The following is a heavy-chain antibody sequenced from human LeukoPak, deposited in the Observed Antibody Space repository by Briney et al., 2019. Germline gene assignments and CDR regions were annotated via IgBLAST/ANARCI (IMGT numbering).Heavy chain of an antibody. V-gene: IGHV4-59*01. CDR2: IYYSRST. Sequence: SDTLSLTCNVSGGSISSYYWNWIRQPPGKGLEWIGYIYYSRSTNYNPSLKSRVTISVDTSKNQFSLKLTCVTAADTAVYYCARMGPPLRGVRYYYYMDVWGKGTTVTVSS. J-gene: IGHJ6*03. CDR1: GGSISSYY. CDR3: ARMGPPLRGVRYYYYMDV. D-gene: IGHD3-10*01.